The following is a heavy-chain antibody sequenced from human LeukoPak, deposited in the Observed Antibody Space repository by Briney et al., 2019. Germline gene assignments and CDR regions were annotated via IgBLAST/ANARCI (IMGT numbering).Heavy chain of an antibody. CDR3: ARGRHMMVTPNFDY. D-gene: IGHD2-21*02. V-gene: IGHV1-46*01. J-gene: IGHJ4*02. CDR2: INPSGGDT. CDR1: GYTFANYY. Sequence: ASVKVSCEASGYTFANYYMHWVRQAPGQGLEWMGIINPSGGDTIYAQRFQGRVTMTRDMSTSTVYMELSSQRSEDTAVYYCARGRHMMVTPNFDYWGQGTLVTISS.